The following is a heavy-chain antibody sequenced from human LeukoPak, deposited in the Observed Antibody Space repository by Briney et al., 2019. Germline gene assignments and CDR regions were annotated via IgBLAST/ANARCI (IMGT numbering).Heavy chain of an antibody. CDR3: ARALGRYCSSTSCYGYYFDY. V-gene: IGHV4-31*03. J-gene: IGHJ4*02. CDR2: IYYSGST. Sequence: PSQTLSLTCTVSGGSISSGGYYWNWIRQHPGKGLEWIGYIYYSGSTYYNPSLKSRVTISVDTSKNQFSLKLSSVTAADTAVYYCARALGRYCSSTSCYGYYFDYWGQGTLVTVSS. CDR1: GGSISSGGYY. D-gene: IGHD2-2*01.